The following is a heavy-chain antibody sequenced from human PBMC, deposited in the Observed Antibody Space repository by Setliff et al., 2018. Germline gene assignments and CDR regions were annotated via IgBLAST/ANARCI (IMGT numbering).Heavy chain of an antibody. D-gene: IGHD1-26*01. CDR1: GGSFSGYY. J-gene: IGHJ4*02. CDR3: ARAQIVGATGIDY. V-gene: IGHV4-34*01. CDR2: INHSGST. Sequence: PSETLSLTCAAYGGSFSGYYWSWIRQPPGKGLEWIGEINHSGSTNYNPSLKSRVTISVDTSKNQFSLKLSSVTAADTAVYYCARAQIVGATGIDYWGQGTLVTVS.